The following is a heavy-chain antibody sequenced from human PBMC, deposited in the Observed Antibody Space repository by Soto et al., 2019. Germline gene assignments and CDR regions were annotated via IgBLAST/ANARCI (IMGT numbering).Heavy chain of an antibody. V-gene: IGHV2-5*02. D-gene: IGHD1-26*01. CDR2: IYWDNDK. CDR3: AYGRNFQQFDP. CDR1: GFSLSTSGVG. Sequence: QITLKESGPTLVKPTETLTLTCTFSGFSLSTSGVGVGWIRQPPGKALEWLAVIYWDNDKRYNPSLKTRLTITKDTSKNQVVLTMTNMDPVDTATYYCAYGRNFQQFDPWGQGILVTVSS. J-gene: IGHJ5*02.